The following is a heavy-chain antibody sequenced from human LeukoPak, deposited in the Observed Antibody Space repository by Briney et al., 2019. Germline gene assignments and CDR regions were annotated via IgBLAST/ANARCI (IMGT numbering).Heavy chain of an antibody. CDR2: IYYSGST. V-gene: IGHV4-59*01. CDR3: ARRGHFYDSNGYYYFDY. Sequence: SETLSLTCTVSGGSISPYYWSWIRQPPGKGLEWIGSIYYSGSTNYNPSLKSRITISIDTSKSQFSLKLSSVTAADTAFYCCARRGHFYDSNGYYYFDYWGQGTLVTVSS. J-gene: IGHJ4*02. D-gene: IGHD3-22*01. CDR1: GGSISPYY.